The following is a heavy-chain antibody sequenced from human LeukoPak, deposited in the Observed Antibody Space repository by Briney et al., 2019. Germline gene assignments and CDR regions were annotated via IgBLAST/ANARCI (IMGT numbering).Heavy chain of an antibody. CDR2: IYPGDSDT. CDR3: GXXXRVRXXXDY. J-gene: IGHJ4*02. CDR1: SXTXXW. V-gene: IGHV5-51*01. Sequence: SXTXXWIGWVRQMPGKXLEXMGIIYPGDSDTRYSPSFQGQVTISADKSISTAYLQWSSLEAWDTAMYYWGXXXRVRXXXDYWGQXTXVTVSS.